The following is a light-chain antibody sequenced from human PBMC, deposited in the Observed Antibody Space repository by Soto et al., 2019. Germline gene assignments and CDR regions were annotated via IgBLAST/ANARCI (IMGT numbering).Light chain of an antibody. CDR2: EVT. V-gene: IGLV2-23*02. CDR3: CSYAGSTTLWV. J-gene: IGLJ3*02. Sequence: QSALTQPASVSGSPGQSITISCTGSSSDVVSYNLVSWYQQHPGKAPKLMIYEVTKRPSGVSNRFSGSKSGNTASLTISGLQAEDEADYYCCSYAGSTTLWVFDGGTKLTVL. CDR1: SSDVVSYNL.